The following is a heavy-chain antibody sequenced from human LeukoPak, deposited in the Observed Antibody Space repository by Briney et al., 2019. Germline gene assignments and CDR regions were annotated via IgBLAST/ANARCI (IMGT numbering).Heavy chain of an antibody. D-gene: IGHD3-10*01. J-gene: IGHJ4*02. CDR3: ARESGWAHLDY. V-gene: IGHV3-48*04. CDR1: GFIFSSYS. Sequence: GGSLRLSCAASGFIFSSYSMNWVRQAPGKGLEWVSYISSSGSTIYYADSVKGRFTISRDNAENSLYLQMNSLRAEDTAVYYCARESGWAHLDYWGQGTLVTVSS. CDR2: ISSSGSTI.